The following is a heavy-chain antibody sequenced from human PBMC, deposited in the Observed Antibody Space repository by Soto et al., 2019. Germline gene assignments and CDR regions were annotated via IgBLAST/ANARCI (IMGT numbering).Heavy chain of an antibody. CDR3: ARLELNYYYYGMDV. J-gene: IGHJ6*02. D-gene: IGHD1-7*01. Sequence: ASVKVSCKASGYTFTSYGISWVRQAPGQGLEWMGWISAYNGNTNYAQKLQGRVTMTTDTSTSTAYMELRGPRSDDTAVYYCARLELNYYYYGMDVWGQGTTVTVSS. V-gene: IGHV1-18*01. CDR1: GYTFTSYG. CDR2: ISAYNGNT.